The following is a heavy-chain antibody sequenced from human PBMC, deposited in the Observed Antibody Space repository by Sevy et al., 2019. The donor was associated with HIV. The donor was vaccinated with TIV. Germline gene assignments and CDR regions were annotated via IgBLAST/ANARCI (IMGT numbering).Heavy chain of an antibody. CDR1: GFSFSIYW. D-gene: IGHD5-18*01. CDR3: VREGVGGYSYGFDY. V-gene: IGHV3-74*03. Sequence: GGSLRLSCAASGFSFSIYWMHWVRQVPGKGLVRVSRINSDGSSTTYADSVKGRFTFSRDNAKNTLFLQMNSLRVEDTAVYYCVREGVGGYSYGFDYWGQGTLVTVSS. J-gene: IGHJ4*02. CDR2: INSDGSST.